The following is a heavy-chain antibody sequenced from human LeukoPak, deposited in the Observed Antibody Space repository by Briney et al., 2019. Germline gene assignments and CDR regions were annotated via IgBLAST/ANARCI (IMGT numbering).Heavy chain of an antibody. V-gene: IGHV1-46*01. D-gene: IGHD5-18*01. Sequence: ASVKVSCKASGYTFTSYYMHWVRQAPGQGLEWTGINNPRGGTTSYAQKFQGRVTMTRDMSTSTVYMELSSLRSEDTAVYYCARDPYRYAPRYLFDPWGQGTLVTVSS. J-gene: IGHJ5*02. CDR3: ARDPYRYAPRYLFDP. CDR2: NNPRGGTT. CDR1: GYTFTSYY.